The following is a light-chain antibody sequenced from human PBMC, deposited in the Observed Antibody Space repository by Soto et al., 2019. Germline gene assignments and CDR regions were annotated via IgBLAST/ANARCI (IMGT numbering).Light chain of an antibody. V-gene: IGLV2-14*03. CDR3: SSYTRSSTVV. CDR1: SSDVGGYDY. J-gene: IGLJ2*01. Sequence: QSALTQPASVSGSPGQSITISCTGTSSDVGGYDYVSWYQQHPGKAPKLIIYDVINRPSGVSNRFSGSKSGNTASLTISGLQAEDEADYYCSSYTRSSTVVFGGGTKLTVL. CDR2: DVI.